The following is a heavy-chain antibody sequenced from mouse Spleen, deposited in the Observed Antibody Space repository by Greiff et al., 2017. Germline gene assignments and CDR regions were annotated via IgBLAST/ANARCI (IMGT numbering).Heavy chain of an antibody. D-gene: IGHD2-1*01. CDR1: GYSITSGYS. J-gene: IGHJ3*01. V-gene: IGHV3-1*02. CDR3: ASVGYGNYWFAY. CDR2: IHYSGST. Sequence: DVKLVESGPDLVKPSQSLSLTCTVTGYSITSGYSWHWIRQFPGNKLGWMGYIHYSGSTNYNPSLKSRITITRDTSKNQSSLQLNAVTTEDSATYDCASVGYGNYWFAYWGQGTLVTVSA.